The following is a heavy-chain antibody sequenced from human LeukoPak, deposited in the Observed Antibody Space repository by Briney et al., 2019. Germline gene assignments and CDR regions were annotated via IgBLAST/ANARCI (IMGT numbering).Heavy chain of an antibody. CDR2: IILISPTA. D-gene: IGHD5-18*01. V-gene: IGHV1-69*05. CDR3: ATGRVSDTTLVSWFDT. CDR1: GGTLSRHV. Sequence: SVKVSCKASGGTLSRHVVSWVRQAPGQGLEWMGAIILISPTANYAQKFQDRVTITMDESTAYMELSSLRSEDTAVYYCATGRVSDTTLVSWFDTWGQGSLVTVSS. J-gene: IGHJ5*02.